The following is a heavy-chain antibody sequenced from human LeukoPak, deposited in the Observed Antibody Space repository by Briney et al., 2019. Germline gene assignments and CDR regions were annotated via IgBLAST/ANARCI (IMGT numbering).Heavy chain of an antibody. Sequence: ASVKVSCKASGYTFTAYYIHWVRQAPGQGLEWMGWISPNNGGTKYAQKFQDRVTMTRDTSISTAYLELNRLKSDDTAVYFCARQQLTYFDYWGRGTLVTVS. D-gene: IGHD6-13*01. CDR3: ARQQLTYFDY. CDR1: GYTFTAYY. J-gene: IGHJ4*02. V-gene: IGHV1-2*02. CDR2: ISPNNGGT.